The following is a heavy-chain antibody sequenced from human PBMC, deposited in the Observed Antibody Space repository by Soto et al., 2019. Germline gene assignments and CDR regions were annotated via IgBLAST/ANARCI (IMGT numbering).Heavy chain of an antibody. V-gene: IGHV4-4*07. D-gene: IGHD3-22*01. CDR2: VFASGST. CDR3: ARDGGSMIIKSMDV. CDR1: SGSISDYY. J-gene: IGHJ6*02. Sequence: SETLSLTCTVSSGSISDYYWSWIRQPAGKGLEWIGRVFASGSTNYNPSLKSRVTMSVDTSKNQFSLKLSSVTAADTAVYYCARDGGSMIIKSMDVWGQGNTVTVSS.